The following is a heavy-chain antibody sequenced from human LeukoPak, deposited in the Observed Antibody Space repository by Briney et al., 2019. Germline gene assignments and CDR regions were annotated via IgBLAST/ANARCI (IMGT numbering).Heavy chain of an antibody. CDR1: GGSFSGYY. CDR3: AGRAAPGVAFDY. D-gene: IGHD5-12*01. Sequence: SETLSITCAVYGGSFSGYYWSWIRQPPGKGLEWIGEINHSGSTNYNPSLKSRVTISVDTSKNQFSLKLSSVTAADTAVYYCAGRAAPGVAFDYWGQGTLVTVSS. V-gene: IGHV4-34*01. CDR2: INHSGST. J-gene: IGHJ4*02.